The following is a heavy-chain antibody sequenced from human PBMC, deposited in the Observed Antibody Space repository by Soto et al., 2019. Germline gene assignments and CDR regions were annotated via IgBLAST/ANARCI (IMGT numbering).Heavy chain of an antibody. V-gene: IGHV3-48*02. D-gene: IGHD2-2*01. CDR1: GFTFSSYA. J-gene: IGHJ6*02. CDR2: ISTSGKTI. CDR3: ARDPQYCTITSGHGEYGMDV. Sequence: EVQLVESGGGLVQPGGSLRLSCVASGFTFSSYAMNWVRQAPGQGLEWVSYISTSGKTIYYADSVKGRFTISRDNAKNSLYLQMTSLRDADTAVYYFARDPQYCTITSGHGEYGMDVWGQGTTVTVSS.